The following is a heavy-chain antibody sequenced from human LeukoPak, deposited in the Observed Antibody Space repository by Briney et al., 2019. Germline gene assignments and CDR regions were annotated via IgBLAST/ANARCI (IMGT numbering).Heavy chain of an antibody. V-gene: IGHV4-59*01. CDR2: IYYTGST. CDR1: GGSISSYY. Sequence: SETLSLTCTVSGGSISSYYWSWIRQPPGKGLEWIGYIYYTGSTNYNPSLKSRVTISVDTSKNRFSLKLSSVTAADTAVYYCARAYSSGWYYFDYWGQGILVTVSS. CDR3: ARAYSSGWYYFDY. J-gene: IGHJ4*02. D-gene: IGHD6-19*01.